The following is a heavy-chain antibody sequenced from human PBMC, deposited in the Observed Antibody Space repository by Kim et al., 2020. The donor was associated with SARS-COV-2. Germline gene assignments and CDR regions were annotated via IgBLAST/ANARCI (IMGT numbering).Heavy chain of an antibody. Sequence: GGSLRLSCAASEFTFSNYGMHWVRQAPGKGLEWVAVISYNGNYKYYADSVKGRFTISRDNSNNTLYLQMDSLRAEDTAVYYCTKDPASYTSSWYFPGYFYGMDVWGQGTTVTVSS. J-gene: IGHJ6*02. CDR2: ISYNGNYK. V-gene: IGHV3-30*18. CDR3: TKDPASYTSSWYFPGYFYGMDV. D-gene: IGHD6-13*01. CDR1: EFTFSNYG.